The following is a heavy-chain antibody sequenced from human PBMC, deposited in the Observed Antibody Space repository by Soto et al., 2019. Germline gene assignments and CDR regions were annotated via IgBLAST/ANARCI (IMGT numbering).Heavy chain of an antibody. Sequence: SETLSLTCTVSGGSISSGGYYWSWIRQHPGKGLEWIGYIYYSGSTYYNPSLKSRVTISVDTSKNQFSLKLSSVTAADTAVYYCARDRAMIVVRGNYGMDVWGQGTTVTVSS. CDR3: ARDRAMIVVRGNYGMDV. CDR1: GGSISSGGYY. J-gene: IGHJ6*02. V-gene: IGHV4-31*03. CDR2: IYYSGST. D-gene: IGHD3-22*01.